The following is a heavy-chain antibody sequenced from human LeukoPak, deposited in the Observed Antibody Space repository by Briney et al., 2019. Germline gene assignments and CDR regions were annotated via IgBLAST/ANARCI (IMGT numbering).Heavy chain of an antibody. D-gene: IGHD6-13*01. CDR1: GGSISSYY. Sequence: SETLSLTCTVSGGSISSYYWSWIRQPAGKGLEWIGRIYTSGSTNYNPSLKSRVTMSVDTSKNQFSLKLSSVTAADTAVYYCARSGYSSSWYDNNWFDPWGQGILVTVSS. CDR2: IYTSGST. J-gene: IGHJ5*02. CDR3: ARSGYSSSWYDNNWFDP. V-gene: IGHV4-4*07.